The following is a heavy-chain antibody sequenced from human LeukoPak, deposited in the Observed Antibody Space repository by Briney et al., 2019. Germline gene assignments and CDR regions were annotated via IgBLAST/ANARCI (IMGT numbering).Heavy chain of an antibody. V-gene: IGHV3-53*01. CDR1: GFTVSSNY. J-gene: IGHJ3*02. CDR3: AKPDGSGSSPDAFDI. CDR2: IYSGGST. D-gene: IGHD3-10*01. Sequence: PGGSLRLSCAASGFTVSSNYMSWVRQAPGKGLEWVSVIYSGGSTYYADSVKGRFTISRDNSKNTLYLQMNSLRAEDTAVYYCAKPDGSGSSPDAFDIWGQGTMVTVSS.